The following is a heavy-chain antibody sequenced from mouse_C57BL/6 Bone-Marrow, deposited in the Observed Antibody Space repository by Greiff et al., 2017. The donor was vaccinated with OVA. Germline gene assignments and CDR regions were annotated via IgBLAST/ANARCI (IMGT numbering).Heavy chain of an antibody. V-gene: IGHV1-64*01. D-gene: IGHD4-1*01. J-gene: IGHJ3*01. CDR2: IHPNSGST. Sequence: QVQLQQPGAELVKPGASVKFSCKASGYTFTSYSMHWVKQRPGKGLEWIGMIHPNSGSTNYNEKFKGKATLTVDKSSSTAYMQLSSLTSEDSAVYYCAAGTWFAYWGQGTLITVSA. CDR3: AAGTWFAY. CDR1: GYTFTSYS.